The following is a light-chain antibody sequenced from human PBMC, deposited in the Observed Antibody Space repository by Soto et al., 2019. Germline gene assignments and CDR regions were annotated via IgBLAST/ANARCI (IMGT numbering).Light chain of an antibody. Sequence: DIQMTQSPSSLSASVGDRATITCRASQSISSYLNWYQQKPGKAPKLLIYAAFSLQSAVPSRFSGSGSGTDFTLTISSLQPEDFATYYCQQSYSTPFTLGPGTKVYI. CDR2: AAF. CDR1: QSISSY. CDR3: QQSYSTPFT. J-gene: IGKJ3*01. V-gene: IGKV1-39*01.